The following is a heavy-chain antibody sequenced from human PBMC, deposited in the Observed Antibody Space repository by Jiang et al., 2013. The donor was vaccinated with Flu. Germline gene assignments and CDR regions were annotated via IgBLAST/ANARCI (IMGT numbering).Heavy chain of an antibody. D-gene: IGHD3-22*01. CDR3: ASLYDSSGYIAFDI. J-gene: IGHJ3*02. Sequence: GIIPIFGTANYAQKFQGRVTITADKSTSTAYMELSSLRSEDTAVYYCASLYDSSGYIAFDIWGQGTMVTVSS. V-gene: IGHV1-69*06. CDR2: IIPIFGTA.